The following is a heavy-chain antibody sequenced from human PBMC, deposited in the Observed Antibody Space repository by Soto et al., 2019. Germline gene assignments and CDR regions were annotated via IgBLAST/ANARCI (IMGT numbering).Heavy chain of an antibody. J-gene: IGHJ3*02. Sequence: ASVKVSCKASGYTFTDYYIHWVRQAPGQGLEWLGWINPNFGGANYAQKFQGRVTMTRDTSITTAYMELRRLRSDDTAIYYCARVSAVFTSDWYGRSTDAFDIWGQGTMVTVSS. CDR2: INPNFGGA. CDR1: GYTFTDYY. V-gene: IGHV1-2*02. CDR3: ARVSAVFTSDWYGRSTDAFDI. D-gene: IGHD6-19*01.